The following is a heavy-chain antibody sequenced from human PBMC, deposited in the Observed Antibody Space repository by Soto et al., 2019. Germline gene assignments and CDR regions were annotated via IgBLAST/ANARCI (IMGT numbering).Heavy chain of an antibody. J-gene: IGHJ5*01. CDR3: ARGLAPNS. V-gene: IGHV4-61*01. D-gene: IGHD6-19*01. CDR2: IYYSGNT. CDR1: GGSVSRGHYY. Sequence: PSETLSLTCTVSGGSVSRGHYYWIWIRQPPGNGLEWIGYIYYSGNTDYNPSLKGRVTVALDTSKNQFSLHLSSVTAADTAVYYCARGLAPNSWGHGTLVTVSS.